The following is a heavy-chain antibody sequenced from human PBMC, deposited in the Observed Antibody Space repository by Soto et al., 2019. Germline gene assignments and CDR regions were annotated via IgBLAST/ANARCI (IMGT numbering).Heavy chain of an antibody. CDR2: IYPGDSDT. V-gene: IGHV5-51*01. CDR1: GYSFTSYW. Sequence: GESLKISCKGSGYSFTSYWIGWVRQMPGKGLEWMGIIYPGDSDTRYSPSFQGQVTISADKSISTAYLQWSSLKASDTAMYYCARLPYSNHFYYYYGMGVWGQGTTVTAP. D-gene: IGHD4-4*01. J-gene: IGHJ6*02. CDR3: ARLPYSNHFYYYYGMGV.